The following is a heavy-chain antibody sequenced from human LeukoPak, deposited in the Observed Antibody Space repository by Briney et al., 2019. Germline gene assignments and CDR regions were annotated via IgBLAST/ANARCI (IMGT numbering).Heavy chain of an antibody. CDR3: ASLHQVRGLTVFDQ. CDR1: GFTVSSNY. CDR2: INHSGST. D-gene: IGHD3-10*01. V-gene: IGHV4-34*01. J-gene: IGHJ4*02. Sequence: GSLRLSCAASGFTVSSNYMSWVRQPPGKGLEWFAEINHSGSTSYNPSLKRRVTISIDTSKNQFSLKLSSVTAADTAVYYCASLHQVRGLTVFDQWGQGTLVTVSS.